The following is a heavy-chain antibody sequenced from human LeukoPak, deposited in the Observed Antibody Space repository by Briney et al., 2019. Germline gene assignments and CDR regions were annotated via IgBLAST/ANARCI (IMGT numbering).Heavy chain of an antibody. CDR3: AKWGDFDILTGYYVSDF. CDR2: VTGRGGST. J-gene: IGHJ4*02. Sequence: GGSLRLSCVASGFAFSNYAMSWVRQAPGKRLEWVSAVTGRGGSTYYADSVKGRFTISRDNSRNTLFLQMNSLRAEDTAIYYCAKWGDFDILTGYYVSDFWGQGTLVTVSS. V-gene: IGHV3-23*01. D-gene: IGHD3-9*01. CDR1: GFAFSNYA.